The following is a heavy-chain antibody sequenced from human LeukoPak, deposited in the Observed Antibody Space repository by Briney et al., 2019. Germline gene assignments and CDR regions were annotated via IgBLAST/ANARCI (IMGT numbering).Heavy chain of an antibody. Sequence: ASVKVSCKASGYTFTGYYMNWVRQAPGQGLEGMGWINPNSGGTNYAQKFQGRVTMTRDTSISTAYMELSRLRSDDTAVYYCARDRGLRAYSFDYWGQGTLATVSS. V-gene: IGHV1-2*02. CDR3: ARDRGLRAYSFDY. CDR1: GYTFTGYY. CDR2: INPNSGGT. J-gene: IGHJ4*02. D-gene: IGHD3-10*01.